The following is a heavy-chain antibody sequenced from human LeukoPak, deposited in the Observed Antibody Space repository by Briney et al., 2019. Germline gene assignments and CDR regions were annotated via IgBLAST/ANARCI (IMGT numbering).Heavy chain of an antibody. D-gene: IGHD6-13*01. J-gene: IGHJ4*02. CDR2: INTDGSAA. CDR1: GFTFSNSW. Sequence: GGSLRLSCAASGFTFSNSWTHWVRQAPGKGLVWVSHINTDGSAATYGDPAKGRFTVSRDNAKNTLFLQMSSLRVEDTGVYYCARGTAITAGIDYWGQGTLVTVSS. V-gene: IGHV3-74*01. CDR3: ARGTAITAGIDY.